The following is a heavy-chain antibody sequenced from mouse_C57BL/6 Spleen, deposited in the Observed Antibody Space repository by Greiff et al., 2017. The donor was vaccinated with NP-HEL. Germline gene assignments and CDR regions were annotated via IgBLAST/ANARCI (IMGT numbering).Heavy chain of an antibody. Sequence: EVKLQQSGPELVKPGASVKIPCKASGYTFTDYNMDWVKQSHGKSLEWIGDINPNNGGTIYNQKFKGKATLTVDKSSSTAYMELRSLTSEDTAVYYCARRAAQAPYFDVWGTGTTVTVSS. D-gene: IGHD3-2*02. J-gene: IGHJ1*03. CDR3: ARRAAQAPYFDV. CDR1: GYTFTDYN. V-gene: IGHV1-18*01. CDR2: INPNNGGT.